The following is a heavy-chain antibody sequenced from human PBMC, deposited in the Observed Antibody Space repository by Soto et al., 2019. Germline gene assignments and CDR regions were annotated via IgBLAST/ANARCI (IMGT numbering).Heavy chain of an antibody. J-gene: IGHJ5*02. V-gene: IGHV1-69*12. Sequence: QVQLVQSGAEVKKPGSSVKVSCKASGGTFSSYAISWVQQAPGQGLEWMGGIIPIFGTANYAQKFQGRVTITADESTSTAYMELSSLRSEDTAVYYCARDLAYCGGDCYPPWFDPWGQGTLVTVSS. CDR1: GGTFSSYA. CDR3: ARDLAYCGGDCYPPWFDP. CDR2: IIPIFGTA. D-gene: IGHD2-21*02.